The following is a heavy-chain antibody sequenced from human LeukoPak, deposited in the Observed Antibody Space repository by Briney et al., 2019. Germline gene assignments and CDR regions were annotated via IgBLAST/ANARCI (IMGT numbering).Heavy chain of an antibody. D-gene: IGHD3-3*01. Sequence: SETLSLTCDVSGYSISSGYYWGWIRQPPGKGLEWIGSIYHTGSTYYNPSLKSRVTISVDTSKNQFSLKVTSVTAADTALYYCERHDVWSGFRDWFDPWGQGTQVTVSS. V-gene: IGHV4-38-2*01. J-gene: IGHJ5*02. CDR3: ERHDVWSGFRDWFDP. CDR1: GYSISSGYY. CDR2: IYHTGST.